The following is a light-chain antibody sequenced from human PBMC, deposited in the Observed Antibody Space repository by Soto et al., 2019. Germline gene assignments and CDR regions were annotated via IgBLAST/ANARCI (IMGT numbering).Light chain of an antibody. CDR2: KAS. CDR1: HSISTW. CDR3: QQYNSYCSLT. J-gene: IGKJ1*01. V-gene: IGKV1-5*03. Sequence: DIQMTQSPATLSASVGDRVTITCRASHSISTWLAWYQQKPGKAPKLLIYKASSVESGAPSRFSGSRSRTECTLSISSLQPNDFGTYYCQQYNSYCSLTCGQGTEVDIK.